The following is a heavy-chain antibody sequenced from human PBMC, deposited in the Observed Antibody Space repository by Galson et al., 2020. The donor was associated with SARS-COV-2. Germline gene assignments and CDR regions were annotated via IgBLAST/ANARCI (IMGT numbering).Heavy chain of an antibody. CDR3: ARSPVSGYFYYYYMDV. CDR2: IYHSGSP. D-gene: IGHD3-9*01. CDR1: GGSFSSSNW. J-gene: IGHJ6*03. V-gene: IGHV4-4*02. Sequence: SETLSLTCDVSGGSFSSSNWSSSVRQPPGKGLEWIGAIYHSGSPNYNPSLKSRVTISVDKSKNQFSLKLSSVTAADTAVYYGARSPVSGYFYYYYMDVWGKGTTVTVSS.